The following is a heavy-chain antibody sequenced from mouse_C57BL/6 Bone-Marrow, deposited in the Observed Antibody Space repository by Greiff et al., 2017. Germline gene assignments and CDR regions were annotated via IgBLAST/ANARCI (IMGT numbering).Heavy chain of an antibody. CDR2: IDPSDSYT. V-gene: IGHV1-50*01. Sequence: QVHVKQSGAELAKPGASVKLSCKASGYTFTSYWMHWVKQRPGQGLEWIGEIDPSDSYTNYNQKFKGKATLTVDTSSSTAYMQLSSLTSEDSAVYYCARSPYYSNTGDYWGQGTTLTVSS. J-gene: IGHJ2*01. CDR1: GYTFTSYW. CDR3: ARSPYYSNTGDY. D-gene: IGHD2-5*01.